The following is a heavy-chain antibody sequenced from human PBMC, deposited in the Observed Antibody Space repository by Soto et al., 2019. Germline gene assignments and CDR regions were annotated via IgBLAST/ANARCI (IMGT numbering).Heavy chain of an antibody. J-gene: IGHJ6*03. CDR1: GFTVSSNY. D-gene: IGHD2-2*01. Sequence: GGSLRLSCAASGFTVSSNYMSWVRQAPGKGLEWVSVIYSGGSTYYADSVKGRFTISRDNSKNTLYLQMNSLRAEDTAVYYCARDSRDIVVVPAAMNPTYYYYYYMDVWGKGTTVTVS. CDR3: ARDSRDIVVVPAAMNPTYYYYYYMDV. V-gene: IGHV3-66*01. CDR2: IYSGGST.